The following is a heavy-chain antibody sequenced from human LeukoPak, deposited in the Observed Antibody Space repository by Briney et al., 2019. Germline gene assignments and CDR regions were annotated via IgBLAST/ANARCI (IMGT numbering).Heavy chain of an antibody. CDR1: GFTVSSNY. J-gene: IGHJ5*02. D-gene: IGHD6-19*01. CDR3: ARDRSSGWYWSDP. V-gene: IGHV3-66*01. Sequence: GGSLRLSCVAFGFTVSSNYMSWVRQAPGEGLEWVSVIYSGGSTQYAESVKSRFTISRDNSKNTLYLQMNSLRAEDTAVYYCARDRSSGWYWSDPWGQGTLVTVSS. CDR2: IYSGGST.